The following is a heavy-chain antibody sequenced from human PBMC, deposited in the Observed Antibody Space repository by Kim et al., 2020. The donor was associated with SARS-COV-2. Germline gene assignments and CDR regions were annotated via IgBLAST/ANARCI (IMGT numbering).Heavy chain of an antibody. CDR1: GGTFSSYA. CDR2: IIPIFGTA. J-gene: IGHJ5*02. V-gene: IGHV1-69*13. CDR3: ARDVGYSYGSLWFDP. Sequence: SVKVSCKASGGTFSSYAISWVRQAPGQGLEWMGGIIPIFGTANYAQKFQGRVTITADESTSTAYMELSSLRSEDTAVYYCARDVGYSYGSLWFDPWGQGNLGTVSS. D-gene: IGHD5-18*01.